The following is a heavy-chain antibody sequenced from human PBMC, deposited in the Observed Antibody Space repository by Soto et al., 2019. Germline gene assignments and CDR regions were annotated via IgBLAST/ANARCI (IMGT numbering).Heavy chain of an antibody. CDR1: GGSVNSGSYV. J-gene: IGHJ4*02. CDR3: AKAPNLDWLSHFDY. V-gene: IGHV4-61*01. D-gene: IGHD3-9*01. CDR2: VYYTGRT. Sequence: PSETLALTSTVSGGSVNSGSYVWSWIRQPPGKGLEWIGYVYYTGRTNYNPSLRSRVTISADTSKNQFSLMLTSVTAADTAVYYCAKAPNLDWLSHFDYWGQGTLVTVSS.